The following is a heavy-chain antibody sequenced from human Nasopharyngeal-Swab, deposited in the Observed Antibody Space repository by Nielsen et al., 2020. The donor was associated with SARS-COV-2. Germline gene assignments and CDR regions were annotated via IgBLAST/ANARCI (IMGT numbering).Heavy chain of an antibody. CDR1: GGSISTYY. CDR2: IYYSENT. D-gene: IGHD6-13*01. Sequence: SETLSLTCTVSGGSISTYYWSWIRRPPGKGLEWLGYIYYSENTNYNPSLKSRVTMSVDTSKNHFSLQLTSVTAADTAVYYCARGGSSWFWYWGQGTLVTVSS. V-gene: IGHV4-59*01. J-gene: IGHJ4*02. CDR3: ARGGSSWFWY.